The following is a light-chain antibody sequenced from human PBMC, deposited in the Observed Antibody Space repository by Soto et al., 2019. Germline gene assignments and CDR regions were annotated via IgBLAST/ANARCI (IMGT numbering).Light chain of an antibody. J-gene: IGLJ1*01. CDR3: SSYSSSSTLLV. CDR1: SSDVGGYKY. V-gene: IGLV2-14*01. CDR2: EVS. Sequence: LTQPASVSGSPGQSITISCNGTSSDVGGYKYVSWYQQYPGKAPKLKIYEVSNRPSGVSNRFSGSKSGNTASLTISGLQAEDEADYYCSSYSSSSTLLVFGSGTKDTVL.